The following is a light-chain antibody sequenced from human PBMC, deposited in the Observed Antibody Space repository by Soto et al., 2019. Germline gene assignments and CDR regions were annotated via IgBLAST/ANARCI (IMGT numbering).Light chain of an antibody. CDR2: DTF. V-gene: IGKV3-11*01. Sequence: EIVLTQSPGTLSLSHGERATLSCRASQSVTNYLAWYQQKPGQAPRLLIYDTFNRATGIPARFSGSGSGTDFTLTISGLEPEDFAVYYCQQYHISPITFGQGTRLEIK. CDR3: QQYHISPIT. CDR1: QSVTNY. J-gene: IGKJ5*01.